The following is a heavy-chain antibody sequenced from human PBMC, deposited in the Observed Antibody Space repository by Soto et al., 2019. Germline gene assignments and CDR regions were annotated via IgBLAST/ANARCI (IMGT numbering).Heavy chain of an antibody. V-gene: IGHV4-39*01. Sequence: ETLSLTCTVSGGSISSSSFHWGWIRQPPGKGLEWIGSIYSSGRTYYNPSLKSRVTISVDTSKNQFSLKLSSVTAADTAVYYCARTFIAVAGTWFDYWGQGTLVTVSS. CDR3: ARTFIAVAGTWFDY. CDR1: GGSISSSSFH. D-gene: IGHD6-19*01. J-gene: IGHJ4*02. CDR2: IYSSGRT.